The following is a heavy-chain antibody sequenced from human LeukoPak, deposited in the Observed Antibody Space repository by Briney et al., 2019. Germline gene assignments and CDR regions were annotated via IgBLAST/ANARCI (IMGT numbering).Heavy chain of an antibody. CDR2: IYYSGST. Sequence: TSETLSLTCAVYGGSFSGYYWSWIRQPPGKGLEWIGYIYYSGSTNYNPSLKSRVTISVDTSKNQFSLKLSSVTAADTAVYYCARNYYYYYMDVWGKGTTVTVSS. V-gene: IGHV4-59*01. CDR3: ARNYYYYYMDV. CDR1: GGSFSGYY. J-gene: IGHJ6*03.